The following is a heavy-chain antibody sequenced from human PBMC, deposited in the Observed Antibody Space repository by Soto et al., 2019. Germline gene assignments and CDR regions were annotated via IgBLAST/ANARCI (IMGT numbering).Heavy chain of an antibody. J-gene: IGHJ5*02. CDR3: ARGIATGELDP. D-gene: IGHD2-15*01. CDR2: INPDTGNT. Sequence: ASVKVSCKASEYTFTRYTMNWVRQAPGQRLEWMGWINPDTGNTKSSQKFQDRVIITSDTSASTAYMDLSSLRSEDTAVYYCARGIATGELDPWGQGTLVTVSS. CDR1: EYTFTRYT. V-gene: IGHV1-3*01.